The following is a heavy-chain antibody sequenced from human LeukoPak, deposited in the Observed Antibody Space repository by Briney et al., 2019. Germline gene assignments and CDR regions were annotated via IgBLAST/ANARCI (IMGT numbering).Heavy chain of an antibody. CDR3: AKSGFDSSGYYDY. D-gene: IGHD3-22*01. J-gene: IGHJ4*02. CDR2: ISGSGGST. CDR1: GFTFSSYG. Sequence: GGSLRLSCAASGFTFSSYGMSWVRQAPGKGLEWVSAISGSGGSTYYADSVKGRFTISRDNSKNTLYLQMNSLRAEDTAVYYCAKSGFDSSGYYDYWGQGTLVTVSS. V-gene: IGHV3-23*01.